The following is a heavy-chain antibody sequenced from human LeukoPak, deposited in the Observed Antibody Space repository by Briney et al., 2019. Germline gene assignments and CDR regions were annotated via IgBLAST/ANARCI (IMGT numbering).Heavy chain of an antibody. CDR1: GGSFSGYY. J-gene: IGHJ6*02. Sequence: SETLSLTCAVYGGSFSGYYWSWIRQPPGKGLEWIGEINHSGSTNYNPSLKCRVTISVDTSKNQFSLKLSSVTAADTAVYYCARRKGPYYYGMDVWGQGTTVTVSS. CDR3: ARRKGPYYYGMDV. CDR2: INHSGST. V-gene: IGHV4-34*01.